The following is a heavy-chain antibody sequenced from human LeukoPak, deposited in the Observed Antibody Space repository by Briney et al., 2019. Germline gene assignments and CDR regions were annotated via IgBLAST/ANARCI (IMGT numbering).Heavy chain of an antibody. CDR1: GGSFSGYY. J-gene: IGHJ4*02. CDR2: INHRGST. V-gene: IGHV4-34*01. D-gene: IGHD2-21*02. Sequence: SETLSLTCAIYGGSFSGYYWSWIRQPPGKALEWIGEINHRGSTNYNPSLKSRVTISVDTSRNSFSLELSSVTAADTAVYYCARVGYCGGDCYPFDYWGQGTLTTVSS. CDR3: ARVGYCGGDCYPFDY.